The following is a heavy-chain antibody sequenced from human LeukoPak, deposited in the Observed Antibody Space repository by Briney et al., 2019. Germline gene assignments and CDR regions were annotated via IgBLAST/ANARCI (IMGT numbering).Heavy chain of an antibody. CDR2: VYPGDSDT. D-gene: IGHD1-26*01. CDR3: ARRGSWSYWAFDI. J-gene: IGHJ3*02. Sequence: GESLQISCQGSGYSFTSYWIGWVRQMPGKGLEWMGIVYPGDSDTRYSPSFQGQVTISADKSISTAYLQWSSLKASDTAMYYCARRGSWSYWAFDIWGQGTMVTVSS. CDR1: GYSFTSYW. V-gene: IGHV5-51*01.